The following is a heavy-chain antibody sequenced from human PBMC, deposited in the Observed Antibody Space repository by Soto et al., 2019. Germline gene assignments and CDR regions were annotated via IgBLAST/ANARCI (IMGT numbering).Heavy chain of an antibody. D-gene: IGHD6-13*01. CDR1: GFTFSSYG. J-gene: IGHJ4*02. CDR2: VSYDGSNK. Sequence: QVQLVESGGGVVQPGRSLRLSCAASGFTFSSYGMHWVPQAPGKGLEWVAVVSYDGSNKYYADSVKGRFTISRDNSKSTLYLQMNSLRAEDSAVYYCAKDIGSSSWYWSATLDHWGQGTLVNVSS. V-gene: IGHV3-30*18. CDR3: AKDIGSSSWYWSATLDH.